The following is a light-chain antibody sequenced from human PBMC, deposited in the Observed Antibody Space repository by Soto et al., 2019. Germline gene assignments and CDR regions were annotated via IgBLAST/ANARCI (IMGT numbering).Light chain of an antibody. CDR3: TSYTSDSSVI. Sequence: QSALTQPASVSGSPGQSVTISCTGTSSDIGGYRYVSWYQQRPGKAPKLMIHDVINRPSGVSDRFSGSKSGNTASLTISGLQAEDEADYYCTSYTSDSSVIFGGGTKLTVL. CDR1: SSDIGGYRY. V-gene: IGLV2-14*03. J-gene: IGLJ2*01. CDR2: DVI.